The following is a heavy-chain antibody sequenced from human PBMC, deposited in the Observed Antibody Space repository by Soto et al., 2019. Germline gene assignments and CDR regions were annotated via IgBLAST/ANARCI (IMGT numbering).Heavy chain of an antibody. CDR1: GGSISSYY. CDR2: IYHSGST. Sequence: SETLSLTCTVSGGSISSYYWSWIRQPPGKGLEWIGYIYHSGSTYYNPSLKSRVTISVDTSKNQFSLKLSSVTAADTAVYYCARYCSGGSCYLDHWGQGTLVTVSS. J-gene: IGHJ5*02. D-gene: IGHD2-15*01. V-gene: IGHV4-59*08. CDR3: ARYCSGGSCYLDH.